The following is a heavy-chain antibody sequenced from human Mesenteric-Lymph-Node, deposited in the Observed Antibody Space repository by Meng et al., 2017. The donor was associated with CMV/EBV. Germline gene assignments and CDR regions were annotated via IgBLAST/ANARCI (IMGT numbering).Heavy chain of an antibody. V-gene: IGHV3-11*01. J-gene: IGHJ4*02. Sequence: GGSLRLSCAASEFTFSDYSMSWIRQAPGKGLEWLAYISSSGIAIYYADSVKGRFTISRDNTKNSLYLQMSSLRAEDTAEYYCAKDGVGVTLDFDSWGQGTLVTVSS. D-gene: IGHD1-26*01. CDR1: EFTFSDYS. CDR2: ISSSGIAI. CDR3: AKDGVGVTLDFDS.